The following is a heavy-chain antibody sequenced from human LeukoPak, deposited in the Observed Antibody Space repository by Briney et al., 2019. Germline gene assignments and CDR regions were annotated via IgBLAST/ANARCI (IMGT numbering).Heavy chain of an antibody. CDR1: GYTFTSYD. V-gene: IGHV1-8*01. J-gene: IGHJ4*02. D-gene: IGHD2-21*02. CDR2: MNPNSGNT. Sequence: GASVKVSCKASGYTFTSYDINWVRQAPGQGLEWMGWMNPNSGNTSYAQKFQGRVTMTRNTSISTAYMELSSLRSDDTAVYYCARGDCTIPFDYWGQGTLVTVSS. CDR3: ARGDCTIPFDY.